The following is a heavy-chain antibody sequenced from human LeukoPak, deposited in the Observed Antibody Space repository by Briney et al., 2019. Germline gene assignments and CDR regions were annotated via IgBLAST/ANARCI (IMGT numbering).Heavy chain of an antibody. D-gene: IGHD3-10*01. CDR3: ARESGSLNWFDP. CDR2: IYYSGST. J-gene: IGHJ5*02. Sequence: PSETLSLTCTVSGGSISSYYWSWIRQPPGKGLEWIGYIYYSGSTNYNPSLKSRVTISVDTSKNQFSLELSSVTAADTAVYYCARESGSLNWFDPWGQGTLVTVSS. V-gene: IGHV4-59*01. CDR1: GGSISSYY.